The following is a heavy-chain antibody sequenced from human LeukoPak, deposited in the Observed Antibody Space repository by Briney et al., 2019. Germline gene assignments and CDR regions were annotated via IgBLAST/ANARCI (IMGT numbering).Heavy chain of an antibody. D-gene: IGHD3-10*01. J-gene: IGHJ6*02. CDR2: IDYSGSI. V-gene: IGHV4-30-4*01. CDR3: ARDGSGSLDV. Sequence: SETLSLTCTVSGGSISSGDYYWSWIRQPPGKGLDWIGYIDYSGSIYYNPSIKSRVIISLDTSKNQFALKLTAFTGADTAVDSCARDGSGSLDVWGQGTTVNVSS. CDR1: GGSISSGDYY.